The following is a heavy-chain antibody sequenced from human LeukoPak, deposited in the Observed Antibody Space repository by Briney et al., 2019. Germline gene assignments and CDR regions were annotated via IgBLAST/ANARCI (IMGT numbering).Heavy chain of an antibody. CDR3: ARRKRSGCSSTSCLLNWFDP. V-gene: IGHV4-34*01. CDR1: GGSFSGYY. Sequence: SETLSRTCAVYGGSFSGYYWSWIRQPPGKGLEWIGEINHSGSTNYNQSLKSRVTISVDSSKNQFSLKLSSVTAADTAVYYCARRKRSGCSSTSCLLNWFDPWGQGTLVTVSS. J-gene: IGHJ5*02. D-gene: IGHD2-2*01. CDR2: INHSGST.